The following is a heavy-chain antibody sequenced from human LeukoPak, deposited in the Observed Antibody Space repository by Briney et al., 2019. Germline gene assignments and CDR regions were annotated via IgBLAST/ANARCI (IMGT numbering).Heavy chain of an antibody. V-gene: IGHV4-61*02. CDR3: ARRVVSSALDLFDY. CDR2: IYTSGST. D-gene: IGHD3-22*01. J-gene: IGHJ4*02. CDR1: GGSISSGRYY. Sequence: KPSETLSLTCTVSGGSISSGRYYWSWIRQPAGKGLEWIGRIYTSGSTNYNPSLKSRVTISVDTSKNQFSLKLSSVTAADTAVYYCARRVVSSALDLFDYWGQGTLVTVSS.